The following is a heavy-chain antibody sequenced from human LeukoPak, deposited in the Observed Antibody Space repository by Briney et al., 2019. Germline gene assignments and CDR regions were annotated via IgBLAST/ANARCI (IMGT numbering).Heavy chain of an antibody. CDR2: IYYSGST. V-gene: IGHV4-59*08. Sequence: PSETLSLTCTVSGGSISSYYWSWIRQPPGKGLEWIGYIYYSGSTNYNPSLKSRVTISVDTSKNQFSLMLTSVTAADTAFYYCARQPAGTAAFDIWAQGTMVTVSS. CDR3: ARQPAGTAAFDI. D-gene: IGHD1-14*01. CDR1: GGSISSYY. J-gene: IGHJ3*02.